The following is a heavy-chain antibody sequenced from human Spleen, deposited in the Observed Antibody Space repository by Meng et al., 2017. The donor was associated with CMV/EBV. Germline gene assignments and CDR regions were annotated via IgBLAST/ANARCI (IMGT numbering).Heavy chain of an antibody. V-gene: IGHV3-23*01. CDR1: GFKFDDYG. CDR2: ISGSGDIT. Sequence: GGSLRLSCVASGFKFDDYGMSWVRQAPGKGLEWVSVISGSGDITYYADSVKGRLIISRDNSKNTLHLQMNSLRAEDTAVYYCAKDLSLSWDPLRSTHDYWGQGTLVTVS. D-gene: IGHD4-17*01. J-gene: IGHJ4*02. CDR3: AKDLSLSWDPLRSTHDY.